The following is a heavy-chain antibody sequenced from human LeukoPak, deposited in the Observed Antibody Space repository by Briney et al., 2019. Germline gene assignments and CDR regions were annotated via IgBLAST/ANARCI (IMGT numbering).Heavy chain of an antibody. V-gene: IGHV4-34*01. J-gene: IGHJ5*02. CDR3: ARLGEAVRSWFDP. D-gene: IGHD3-10*01. CDR2: INHSGST. Sequence: SETLSLTCAVYGGSFSGYYWSWIRQPPGKGLEWIGEINHSGSTNYNPSLKSRVTISVDTSKNQFSLKLSSVTAADTAVYYCARLGEAVRSWFDPRGQGTLVTVSS. CDR1: GGSFSGYY.